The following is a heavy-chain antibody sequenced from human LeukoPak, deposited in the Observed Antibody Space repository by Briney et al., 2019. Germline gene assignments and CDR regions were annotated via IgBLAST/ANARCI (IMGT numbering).Heavy chain of an antibody. CDR2: INPNSGGT. V-gene: IGHV1-2*02. CDR3: ARGPIKVASDGWFDP. J-gene: IGHJ5*02. Sequence: ASVKVSCKASGYTFTGYYMHWVRQAPGQGLEWMGWINPNSGGTNYAQKFQGRVTMTRDTSISTAYMELSRLRSDDTAVYYCARGPIKVASDGWFDPWGQGTLVTVSS. CDR1: GYTFTGYY. D-gene: IGHD2-15*01.